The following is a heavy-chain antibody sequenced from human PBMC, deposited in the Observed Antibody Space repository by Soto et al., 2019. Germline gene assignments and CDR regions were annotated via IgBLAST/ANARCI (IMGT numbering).Heavy chain of an antibody. D-gene: IGHD3-9*01. CDR3: AHRSGDLLTGHYYFDY. Sequence: QITLKESGPTLVKPTQTLTLTCTFSGFSLNTRGVGVGWIRQPPGKALEWLALISWDGEKRYSPSLKSRLTITKDNSDNQVVLTMTNMDPVDTATYYCAHRSGDLLTGHYYFDYWGQGTLVTVSS. CDR2: ISWDGEK. J-gene: IGHJ4*02. V-gene: IGHV2-5*02. CDR1: GFSLNTRGVG.